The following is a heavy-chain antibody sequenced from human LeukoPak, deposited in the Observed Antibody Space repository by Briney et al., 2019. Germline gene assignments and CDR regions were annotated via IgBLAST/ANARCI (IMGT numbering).Heavy chain of an antibody. J-gene: IGHJ4*02. CDR3: ARGKGISWFGELFAGYFDY. Sequence: AAVTVSFMCSVYTFTIYGISWVRQAPGQGGGRVGWISAYNGNTNYAQKLQGRVTMTTDTSTSTAYMELRSLRSDDTAVYYCARGKGISWFGELFAGYFDYWGQGTLVTVSS. V-gene: IGHV1-18*01. CDR2: ISAYNGNT. D-gene: IGHD3-10*01. CDR1: VYTFTIYG.